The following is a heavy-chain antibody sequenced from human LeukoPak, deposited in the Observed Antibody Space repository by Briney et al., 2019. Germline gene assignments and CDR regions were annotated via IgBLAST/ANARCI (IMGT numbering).Heavy chain of an antibody. Sequence: GRSLRLSCAASGFTFSSYAMHWVRQAPGKGLEWVAVISYDGSNKYYADSVKGRFTISRDNSKNTLYLQMNSLRAEDTAVYYCARARYSSSLTLDYWGQGTPVTVSS. V-gene: IGHV3-30*01. CDR3: ARARYSSSLTLDY. D-gene: IGHD6-13*01. CDR1: GFTFSSYA. CDR2: ISYDGSNK. J-gene: IGHJ4*02.